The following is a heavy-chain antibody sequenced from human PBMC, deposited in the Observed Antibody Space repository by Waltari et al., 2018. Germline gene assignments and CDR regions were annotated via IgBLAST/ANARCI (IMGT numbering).Heavy chain of an antibody. D-gene: IGHD6-13*01. CDR2: INHSGST. Sequence: QVQLQQWGAGLLKPSETLSLTCAVYGGSFSGYYWSWIRQPPGKGLEWIGEINHSGSTNYNPSLKSRVTISVDTSKNQFSLKLSSVTAADTAVYYCARVSSSWYWVDYWGQGTLVTVSS. CDR1: GGSFSGYY. J-gene: IGHJ4*02. CDR3: ARVSSSWYWVDY. V-gene: IGHV4-34*01.